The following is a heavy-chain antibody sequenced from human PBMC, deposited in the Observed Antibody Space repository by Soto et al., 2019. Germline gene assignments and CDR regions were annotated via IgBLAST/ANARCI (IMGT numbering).Heavy chain of an antibody. Sequence: GGSLRLSCAASGFTFSSYSMNWVRQAPGKGLEWISHISGSSSSIYYADSVKGRFTISRDNAKNSLYLQMNSLRAEDTAVYYCAREVLLRIWGQGTMVTVS. CDR1: GFTFSSYS. CDR3: AREVLLRI. D-gene: IGHD3-10*01. CDR2: ISGSSSSI. J-gene: IGHJ3*02. V-gene: IGHV3-48*01.